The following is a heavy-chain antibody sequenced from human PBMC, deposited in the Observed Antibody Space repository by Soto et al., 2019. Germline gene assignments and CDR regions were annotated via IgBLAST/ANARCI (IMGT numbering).Heavy chain of an antibody. CDR3: ASSEIKGRFLEWFRGMSFDY. V-gene: IGHV1-69*13. D-gene: IGHD3-3*01. CDR1: GGTFSSYA. CDR2: IIPIFGTA. J-gene: IGHJ4*02. Sequence: GASVKVSCKASGGTFSSYAISWVRQAPGQGLEWMGGIIPIFGTANYAQKFQGRVTITADESTSTAYMELSSLRSEDTAVYYCASSEIKGRFLEWFRGMSFDYWGQGTLVTVSS.